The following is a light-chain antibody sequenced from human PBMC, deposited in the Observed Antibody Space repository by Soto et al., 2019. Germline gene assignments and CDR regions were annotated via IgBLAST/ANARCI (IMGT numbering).Light chain of an antibody. CDR1: QSINSRY. CDR3: QQFGSSPGFT. Sequence: EIVLTQSPGTLSLSPGERATLSCRASQSINSRYLAWYQQKPGQAPRLFIYGASSRATGIPDRFSGSGSGTAFTLTISRLEPEDFAVYYCQQFGSSPGFTFGPGTKVDIK. J-gene: IGKJ3*01. V-gene: IGKV3-20*01. CDR2: GAS.